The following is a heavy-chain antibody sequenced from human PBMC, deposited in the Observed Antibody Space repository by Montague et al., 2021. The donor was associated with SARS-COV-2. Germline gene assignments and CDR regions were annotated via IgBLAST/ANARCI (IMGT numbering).Heavy chain of an antibody. D-gene: IGHD2-15*01. CDR3: ARGYCSGSGCYYNYGMDV. J-gene: IGHJ6*02. CDR1: GGSFSGYY. CDR2: TNYSGRT. Sequence: SETLSLTCAVYGGSFSGYYWSWIRQPPGRGLEWIGETNYSGRTNYNPSLKGRVTISVDTSKNQFSLRLSSVTAADTAVDYCARGYCSGSGCYYNYGMDVWGQGTTVTVSS. V-gene: IGHV4-34*01.